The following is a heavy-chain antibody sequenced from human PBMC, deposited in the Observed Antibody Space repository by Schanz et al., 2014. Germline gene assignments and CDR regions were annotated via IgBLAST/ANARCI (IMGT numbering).Heavy chain of an antibody. CDR2: INVNGGIT. D-gene: IGHD3-22*01. Sequence: VYLVESGGGLVRPGGSLRLSCAASGFTFATYAMSWVRQAPGKGLEWVSAINVNGGITYYADPVKGRFTISRDNSRNTLYLQMNSLRAEDTAVYYCAKQHGVIQQVSDYWGQGTLVTVSS. J-gene: IGHJ4*02. CDR3: AKQHGVIQQVSDY. V-gene: IGHV3-23*04. CDR1: GFTFATYA.